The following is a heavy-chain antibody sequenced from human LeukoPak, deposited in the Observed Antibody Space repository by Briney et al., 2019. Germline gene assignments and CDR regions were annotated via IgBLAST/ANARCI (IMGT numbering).Heavy chain of an antibody. CDR1: GFTFSSKS. Sequence: PGGSLRLSCAASGFTFSSKSMTWVRQAPGKGPEWVSAISGNGVDTFYADSVKGRFTISRDNSRNTLYLQMNSLRAEDTAVYYCAKDSRSLAAAGEVDYWGQGTLVTVSS. CDR3: AKDSRSLAAAGEVDY. D-gene: IGHD6-13*01. J-gene: IGHJ4*02. V-gene: IGHV3-23*01. CDR2: ISGNGVDT.